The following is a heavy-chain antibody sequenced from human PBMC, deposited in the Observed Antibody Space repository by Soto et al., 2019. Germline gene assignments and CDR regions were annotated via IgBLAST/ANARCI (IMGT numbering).Heavy chain of an antibody. J-gene: IGHJ6*03. V-gene: IGHV3-30*18. CDR1: GFTFGSYG. CDR2: ISYDGSNK. Sequence: GGSLRLSCAASGFTFGSYGMHWVRQAPGKGLEWVAVISYDGSNKYYADSVKGRFTISRDNSKNTLYLQMNSLRAEDTAVYYCAKDENVVGFNYYYMDVWGKGTTVTVSS. CDR3: AKDENVVGFNYYYMDV. D-gene: IGHD2-15*01.